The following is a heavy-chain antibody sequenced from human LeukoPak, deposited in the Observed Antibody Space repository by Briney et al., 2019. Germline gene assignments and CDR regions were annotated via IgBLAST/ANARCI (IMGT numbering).Heavy chain of an antibody. V-gene: IGHV1-2*02. CDR1: GYTFTGYY. J-gene: IGHJ6*03. Sequence: ASVKVSCKASGYTFTGYYMHWVRQAPGQGLEWMGWINPNSGGTNYAQKFQGRVTMTRDTSIGTAYMELSRLRSDDTAVYYCATVRQPGGLNYYYMDVWGKGTTVTISS. CDR2: INPNSGGT. CDR3: ATVRQPGGLNYYYMDV. D-gene: IGHD3-10*01.